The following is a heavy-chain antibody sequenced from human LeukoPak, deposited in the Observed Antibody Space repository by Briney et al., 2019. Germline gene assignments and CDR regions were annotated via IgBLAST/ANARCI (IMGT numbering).Heavy chain of an antibody. CDR3: ARRDYGGDSYWFDP. V-gene: IGHV1-2*02. J-gene: IGHJ5*02. D-gene: IGHD4-23*01. CDR2: INPNSGGT. Sequence: ASVKVSCKASGYTFTGYYVHWVRQAPGQGLEWMGWINPNSGGTNYAQKFQGRVTMTRDTSISTAYMELSSLRFDDTAVYYCARRDYGGDSYWFDPWGQGTLVTVSS. CDR1: GYTFTGYY.